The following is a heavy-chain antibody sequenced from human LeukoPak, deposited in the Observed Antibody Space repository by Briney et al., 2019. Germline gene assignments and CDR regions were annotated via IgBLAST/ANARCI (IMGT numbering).Heavy chain of an antibody. CDR1: GDSISSGGYS. Sequence: SETLSLTCAVSGDSISSGGYSWSWIRQPVGKGLEWIGYIYHSGRTYYNPSLKSRVTISVDRSKNQFSLKLSSVTAADTAVYYCARALTSPYCGGDCYPDYFDYWGQGTLSPSPQ. D-gene: IGHD2-21*02. V-gene: IGHV4-30-2*01. CDR2: IYHSGRT. CDR3: ARALTSPYCGGDCYPDYFDY. J-gene: IGHJ4*02.